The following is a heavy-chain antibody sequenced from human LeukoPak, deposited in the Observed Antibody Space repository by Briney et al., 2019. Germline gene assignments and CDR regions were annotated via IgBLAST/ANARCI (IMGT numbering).Heavy chain of an antibody. CDR3: ATDYDFWSGYFQPQYFQH. V-gene: IGHV3-30*02. Sequence: GGSLRLSCAASGFTFSSYGMHWVRQAPGKGLEWVAFIRYDGSNKYYADSVKGRFTISRDNSKNTLYLQMNSLRAEDTAVYYCATDYDFWSGYFQPQYFQHWGQGTLVTVSS. J-gene: IGHJ1*01. D-gene: IGHD3-3*01. CDR2: IRYDGSNK. CDR1: GFTFSSYG.